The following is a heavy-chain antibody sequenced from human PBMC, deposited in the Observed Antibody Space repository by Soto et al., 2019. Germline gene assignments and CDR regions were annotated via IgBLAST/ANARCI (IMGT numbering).Heavy chain of an antibody. Sequence: EVQLVESGGGLVQPGGSLRLSCAASGFTFSSYAMHWVRQAPGKGLEYVSAISSNGGSTYYANSVKGRFTISRDNSKNTLYLQMGSLRAEDMAVYYCARQEYYYGSGSCYNAAFDIWGQGTMVTVSS. V-gene: IGHV3-64*01. CDR3: ARQEYYYGSGSCYNAAFDI. D-gene: IGHD3-10*01. J-gene: IGHJ3*02. CDR1: GFTFSSYA. CDR2: ISSNGGST.